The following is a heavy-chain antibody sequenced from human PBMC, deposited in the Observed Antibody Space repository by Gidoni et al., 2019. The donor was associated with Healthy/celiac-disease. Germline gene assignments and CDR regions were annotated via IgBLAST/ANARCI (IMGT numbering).Heavy chain of an antibody. V-gene: IGHV3-23*01. CDR1: GFPFSSYA. D-gene: IGHD4-17*01. Sequence: EVPLLDSGGGLVQPGGSLRLSCAASGFPFSSYAMSWVRQAPGTGLEWVSAISGSGGSKYYADAVKGRFTISRDNSKNTLYLQMNSRRAEDTAVYDCAKDEGYGDYGVRWFDPWGQGTLVTVSA. J-gene: IGHJ5*02. CDR3: AKDEGYGDYGVRWFDP. CDR2: ISGSGGSK.